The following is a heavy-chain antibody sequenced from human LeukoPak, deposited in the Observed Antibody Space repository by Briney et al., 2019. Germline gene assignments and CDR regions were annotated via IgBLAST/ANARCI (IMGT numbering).Heavy chain of an antibody. Sequence: GGSLRLSCAASGFTFSNYWMSWVRQAPGRGLEWVANIKQDGGENSYVDSVKGRFTISRDNAKNSLYLQMNSLRPDDTAVYYCVRDDPGFMPGNWWGQGTLVTVSS. J-gene: IGHJ4*02. D-gene: IGHD3-16*01. CDR1: GFTFSNYW. V-gene: IGHV3-7*01. CDR3: VRDDPGFMPGNW. CDR2: IKQDGGEN.